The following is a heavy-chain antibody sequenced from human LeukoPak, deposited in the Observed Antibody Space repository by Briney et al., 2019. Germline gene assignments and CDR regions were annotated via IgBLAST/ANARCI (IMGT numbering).Heavy chain of an antibody. V-gene: IGHV3-30*18. J-gene: IGHJ1*01. CDR1: GFTFSSYG. CDR3: AKEEGYYYDSGGYYVEYFQH. D-gene: IGHD3-22*01. Sequence: GGSLRLSCAASGFTFSSYGMHWVRQAPGKGLEWVAVISYDGSNKYYADSVKGRFTISRDNSKNTLYLQMNSLGAEDTAVYYCAKEEGYYYDSGGYYVEYFQHWGQGTLVTVSS. CDR2: ISYDGSNK.